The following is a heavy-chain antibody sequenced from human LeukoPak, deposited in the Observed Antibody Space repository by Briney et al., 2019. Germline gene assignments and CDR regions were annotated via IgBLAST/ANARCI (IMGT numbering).Heavy chain of an antibody. J-gene: IGHJ6*02. CDR2: IYYSGST. CDR1: GGSISSSSYY. D-gene: IGHD4-23*01. CDR3: ARVGGNLPWYYYYYYGMDV. Sequence: KPSETLSLTCTVSGGSISSSSYYWGWICQPPGKGLEWIGSIYYSGSTYYNPSLKSRVTISVDTSKNQFSLELSSVTAADTAVYYCARVGGNLPWYYYYYYGMDVWGQGTTVTVSS. V-gene: IGHV4-39*07.